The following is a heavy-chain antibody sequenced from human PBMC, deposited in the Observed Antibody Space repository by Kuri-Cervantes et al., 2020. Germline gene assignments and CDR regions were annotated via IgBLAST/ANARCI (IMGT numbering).Heavy chain of an antibody. CDR1: GGSISSYY. D-gene: IGHD3-16*02. J-gene: IGHJ1*01. V-gene: IGHV4-34*01. Sequence: SETLSLTCTVSGGSISSYYWSWIRQPPGKGLEWIGEINHSGSTNYNPSLKSRVTISVDTSKNQFSLKLSSVTAADTAVYYCADDYVWGSYLQNWGQGTLVTVSS. CDR3: ADDYVWGSYLQN. CDR2: INHSGST.